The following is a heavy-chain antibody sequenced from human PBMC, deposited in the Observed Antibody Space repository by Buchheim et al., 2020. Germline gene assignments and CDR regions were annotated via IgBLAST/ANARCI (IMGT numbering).Heavy chain of an antibody. D-gene: IGHD4-17*01. V-gene: IGHV3-66*02. CDR2: IYSGGST. Sequence: EVQLVESGGGLVQPGRSLRLSCAASGFTVSSNYMSWVRQAPGKGLEWVSVIYSGGSTYYADSVKGRFTISRDNSKNTLYLQMNSLRAEDTAVYYCARVSPTVTKSLGMDVWGQGTT. J-gene: IGHJ6*02. CDR1: GFTVSSNY. CDR3: ARVSPTVTKSLGMDV.